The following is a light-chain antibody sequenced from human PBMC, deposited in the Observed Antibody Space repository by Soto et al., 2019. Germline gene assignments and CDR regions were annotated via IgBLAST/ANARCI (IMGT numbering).Light chain of an antibody. Sequence: QSVLTQPPSASGSPGQRVTISCSGSSSNIGSSSVNWYQQFPGTAPKLIIYEVSHRPSGVSDRFSGSKSGDTASLTISGLQAEDEADYYCHSHTTRNSLVFGTGTKLTVL. CDR1: SSNIGSSS. V-gene: IGLV1-44*01. CDR3: HSHTTRNSLV. CDR2: EVS. J-gene: IGLJ1*01.